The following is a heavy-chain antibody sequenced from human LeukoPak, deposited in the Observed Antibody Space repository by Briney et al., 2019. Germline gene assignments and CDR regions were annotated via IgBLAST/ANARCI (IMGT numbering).Heavy chain of an antibody. CDR2: IWYDGSKE. J-gene: IGHJ4*02. Sequence: GGSLRLSCATSGFIFSVYGMHWVRQAPGKGLEWVAVIWYDGSKEYYADSVKDRFTISRDSSKNTLYLQMNSLRAEDTAVYYCARDECSTTSCYGYWGQGTLVTVSS. CDR1: GFIFSVYG. D-gene: IGHD2-2*01. V-gene: IGHV3-33*01. CDR3: ARDECSTTSCYGY.